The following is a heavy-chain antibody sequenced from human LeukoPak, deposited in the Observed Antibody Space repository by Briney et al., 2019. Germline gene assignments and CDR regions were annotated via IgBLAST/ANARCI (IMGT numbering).Heavy chain of an antibody. D-gene: IGHD3-10*01. Sequence: RASVKVSCKASGGTFSSYAISWVRQAPGQGLEWMGRIIPILGIANYAQKFQGRVTITADKSTSTAYMELSSLRSEDTAVYYCAREGRGGYFDYWGQGTLVTVSS. CDR2: IIPILGIA. CDR3: AREGRGGYFDY. CDR1: GGTFSSYA. V-gene: IGHV1-69*04. J-gene: IGHJ4*02.